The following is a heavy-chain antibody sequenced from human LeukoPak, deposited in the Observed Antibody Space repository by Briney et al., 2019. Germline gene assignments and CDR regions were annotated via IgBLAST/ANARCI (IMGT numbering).Heavy chain of an antibody. D-gene: IGHD3-3*01. CDR1: GYTFTSYG. J-gene: IGHJ3*02. Sequence: ASVKVSCKASGYTFTSYGISWVRQAPGQGLEWMGWISAYNGNTNYAQKLQGRVTMTTDTSTSTAYMELRSLRSDDTAVYYCAVQSAGPPPPHYDFWSGQDAFDIWGQGTMVTVSS. CDR3: AVQSAGPPPPHYDFWSGQDAFDI. CDR2: ISAYNGNT. V-gene: IGHV1-18*01.